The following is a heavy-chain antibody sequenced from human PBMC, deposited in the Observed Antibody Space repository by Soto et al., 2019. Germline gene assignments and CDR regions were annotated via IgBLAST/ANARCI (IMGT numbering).Heavy chain of an antibody. CDR1: GGSLSGYY. CDR2: INHSGST. V-gene: IGHV4-34*01. CDR3: ARVGPFTILAQAYYYYYYYMDV. J-gene: IGHJ6*03. D-gene: IGHD3-3*01. Sequence: SETLSLTCAVYGGSLSGYYWSWIRQPPGKGLEWIGEINHSGSTNYNPSLKSRVTISVDTSKNQFSLKLSSVTAADTAVYYCARVGPFTILAQAYYYYYYYMDVWGKGTTVTVSS.